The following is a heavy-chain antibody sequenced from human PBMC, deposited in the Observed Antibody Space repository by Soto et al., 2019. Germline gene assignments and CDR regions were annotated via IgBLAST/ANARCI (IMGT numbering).Heavy chain of an antibody. CDR1: GGSINNYY. Sequence: SETLSLTCTVSGGSINNYYWSWIRQPPGKGLEWIGYIYYSGRTSYNPSLKSRVTISVDTSKNQFSLKLSSVTAADTAVYYCGKHSRWFWYTRYLGEFDPWGQGTLVTVSS. CDR3: GKHSRWFWYTRYLGEFDP. D-gene: IGHD3-10*01. CDR2: IYYSGRT. J-gene: IGHJ5*02. V-gene: IGHV4-59*08.